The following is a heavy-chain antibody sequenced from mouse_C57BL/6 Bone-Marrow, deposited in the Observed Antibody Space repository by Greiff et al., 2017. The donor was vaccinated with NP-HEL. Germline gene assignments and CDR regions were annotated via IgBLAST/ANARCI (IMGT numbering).Heavy chain of an antibody. CDR3: ARNRGTWLRSAMDY. CDR2: IWSGGST. V-gene: IGHV2-2*01. J-gene: IGHJ4*01. D-gene: IGHD1-2*01. Sequence: QVQLKESGPGLVQPSQSLSITCTASGFSLTSYGVHWVRQSPGKGLEWLGVIWSGGSTDYNAAFISRLSISKDNSKGQVFFKMNSLQADDTDIYYCARNRGTWLRSAMDYWGQGTSVTVSS. CDR1: GFSLTSYG.